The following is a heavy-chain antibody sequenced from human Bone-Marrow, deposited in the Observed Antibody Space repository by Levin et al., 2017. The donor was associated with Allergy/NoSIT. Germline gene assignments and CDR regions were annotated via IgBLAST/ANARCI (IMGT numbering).Heavy chain of an antibody. V-gene: IGHV3-30*18. Sequence: LSLTCAASGFPFSSYGMHWVRQAPGKGLEWVAVISYDGSNKYYADSVKGRFTISRDNSKNTLYLQMNSLRAEDTAVYYCAKDLDSSGWYPADYWGQGTLVTVSS. D-gene: IGHD6-19*01. CDR1: GFPFSSYG. J-gene: IGHJ4*02. CDR3: AKDLDSSGWYPADY. CDR2: ISYDGSNK.